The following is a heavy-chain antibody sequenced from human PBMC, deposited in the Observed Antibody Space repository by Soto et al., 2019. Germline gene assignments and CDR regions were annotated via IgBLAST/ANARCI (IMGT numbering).Heavy chain of an antibody. CDR1: CYTFTSYG. V-gene: IGHV1-18*01. CDR2: ISAYNGNT. D-gene: IGHD3-22*01. CDR3: ARDGDSSGYDY. Sequence: GXSAKVSFKASCYTFTSYGISWVRQAPGQGLEWMGWISAYNGNTNYAQKLQGRVTMTTDTSTSTAYMELRSLRSDDTAVYYCARDGDSSGYDYWGQGTLVTVYS. J-gene: IGHJ4*02.